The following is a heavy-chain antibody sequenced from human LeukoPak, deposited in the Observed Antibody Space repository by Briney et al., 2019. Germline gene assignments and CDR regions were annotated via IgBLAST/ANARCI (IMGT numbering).Heavy chain of an antibody. CDR1: GYTFTSYD. D-gene: IGHD3-22*01. CDR3: ARDLTYDSSGYYYYSNWFDP. CDR2: MNPNSGNT. J-gene: IGHJ5*02. V-gene: IGHV1-8*01. Sequence: ASVKVSCKASGYTFTSYDINWVRQATGQGLEWMGWMNPNSGNTGYAQKFQGRVTMTRNTSISTAYMELSSLRSDDTAVYYCARDLTYDSSGYYYYSNWFDPWGQGTLVTVSS.